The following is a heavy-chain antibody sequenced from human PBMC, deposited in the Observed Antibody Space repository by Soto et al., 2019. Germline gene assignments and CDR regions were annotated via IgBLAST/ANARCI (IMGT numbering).Heavy chain of an antibody. Sequence: SETLSLTCTVSGGSISSYYWSWIRQPPGKGLEWIGYIYYSGSTNYNPSLKSRVTISVDTSKNHFSLKLSSVTAADTSVYYCARAPRHALDYWRQGTLVTVSS. CDR3: ARAPRHALDY. J-gene: IGHJ4*02. CDR1: GGSISSYY. V-gene: IGHV4-59*01. CDR2: IYYSGST.